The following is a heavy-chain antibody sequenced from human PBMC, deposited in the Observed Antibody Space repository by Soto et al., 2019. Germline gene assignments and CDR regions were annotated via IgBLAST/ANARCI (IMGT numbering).Heavy chain of an antibody. D-gene: IGHD5-12*01. CDR1: GYTFTSYA. Sequence: ASVKVSCKASGYTFTSYAMHWVRQAPGQGLEWMGWINADSGSTNYAQKFQGWVTMTRDTSISTAYMELSRLRSDDTAVYYCARERRGYSGYSFDYWGQGTLVTVSS. CDR3: ARERRGYSGYSFDY. V-gene: IGHV1-2*04. CDR2: INADSGST. J-gene: IGHJ4*02.